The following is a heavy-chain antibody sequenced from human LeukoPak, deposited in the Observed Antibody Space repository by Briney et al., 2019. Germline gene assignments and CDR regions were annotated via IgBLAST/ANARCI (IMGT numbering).Heavy chain of an antibody. Sequence: SETLSLTCTVSGGSINGYYWTWIRLPPGKELEWIGYMYYSGSTNYNPSLKSRVTMSVDTPKNQFSLKLSSVTAADTAVYYCARDTADSSGYYSGGHAFDIWGQGTMVTVSS. V-gene: IGHV4-59*01. CDR1: GGSINGYY. CDR2: MYYSGST. J-gene: IGHJ3*02. CDR3: ARDTADSSGYYSGGHAFDI. D-gene: IGHD3-22*01.